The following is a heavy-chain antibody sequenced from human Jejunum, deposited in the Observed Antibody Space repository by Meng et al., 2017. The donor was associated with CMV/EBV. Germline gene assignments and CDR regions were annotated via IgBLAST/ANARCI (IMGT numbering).Heavy chain of an antibody. CDR2: IAYDGSNK. V-gene: IGHV3-30*02. Sequence: TFPVHGMHWVRQAPGKGLEWVAFIAYDGSNKYYADSVKGRFTISRDNSKNTLDLQMNSLRVEDTAVYYCAKDQAGGYYDFRSGFDYWGQGTLVTVSS. CDR1: TFPVHG. CDR3: AKDQAGGYYDFRSGFDY. D-gene: IGHD3-3*01. J-gene: IGHJ4*02.